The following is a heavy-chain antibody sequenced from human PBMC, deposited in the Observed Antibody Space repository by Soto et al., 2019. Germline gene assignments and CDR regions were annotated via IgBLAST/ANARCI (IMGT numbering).Heavy chain of an antibody. CDR3: ASSTYYHILTGIPTD. CDR1: GGSISSYY. D-gene: IGHD3-9*01. CDR2: IYYSGST. J-gene: IGHJ4*02. V-gene: IGHV4-59*01. Sequence: SETLSLTCTVSGGSISSYYWIWIRQPPGKGLEWIGYIYYSGSTNYNPSLKSRVTISVDTSKNQFSLKLSSVTAADTAVYYCASSTYYHILTGIPTDWGQGTLVTVSS.